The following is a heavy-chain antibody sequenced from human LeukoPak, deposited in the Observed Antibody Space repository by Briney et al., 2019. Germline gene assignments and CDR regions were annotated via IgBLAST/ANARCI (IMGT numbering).Heavy chain of an antibody. CDR1: GFTFSDYY. CDR3: ARDLSTGSYYYYSMDV. D-gene: IGHD2/OR15-2a*01. J-gene: IGHJ6*02. CDR2: ISSSGSTI. V-gene: IGHV3-11*01. Sequence: PGGSLRLSCAASGFTFSDYYMSWIRQAPGKGLEWVSYISSSGSTIYYADSVKGRFTISRDNAKNSLYLQMNSLRAEDTAVYYCARDLSTGSYYYYSMDVWGQGTTVTVSS.